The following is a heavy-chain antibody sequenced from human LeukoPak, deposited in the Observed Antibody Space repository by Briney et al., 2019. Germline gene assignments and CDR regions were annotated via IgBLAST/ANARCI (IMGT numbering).Heavy chain of an antibody. V-gene: IGHV3-74*01. CDR3: AREILAPGKTHDY. J-gene: IGHJ4*02. CDR2: INDDGSAT. Sequence: GGSLRLSCAASGFTFSSYSMNWVRQAPGKGLVWVSRINDDGSATFYADSVKGRFTISRDNAKNTLFLQMNSLSAEDTAVYYCAREILAPGKTHDYWGQGTLVTVSS. CDR1: GFTFSSYS.